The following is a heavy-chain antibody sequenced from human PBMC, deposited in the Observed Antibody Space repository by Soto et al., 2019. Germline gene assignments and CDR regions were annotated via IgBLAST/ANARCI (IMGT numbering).Heavy chain of an antibody. D-gene: IGHD1-26*01. Sequence: DVQLVESGGGSVQPGGSLSLSCAATGFTFSYYWMHWVRQAPGKGLVWVSRIRSDGSSTTDADSVKGRFTISRDNAKNRLHVQMAGLRAEETAVYYCARGQWGAFDVWGQGTMVPGAS. CDR1: GFTFSYYW. CDR3: ARGQWGAFDV. CDR2: IRSDGSST. J-gene: IGHJ3*01. V-gene: IGHV3-74*01.